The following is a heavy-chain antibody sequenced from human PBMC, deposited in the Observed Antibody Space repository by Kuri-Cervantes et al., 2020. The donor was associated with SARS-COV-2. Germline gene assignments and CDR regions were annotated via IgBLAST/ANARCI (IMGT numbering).Heavy chain of an antibody. Sequence: GESLKISCTASGFTFGDYAMSWVRQAPGKGLEWVGFIRSKAYDGTTQYAASVKGRFAISRDDSKSIAYLQMNSLRAEDTALYHCARDVSLPPYYYGMDVWGQGTTVTVSS. V-gene: IGHV3-49*04. CDR2: IRSKAYDGTT. D-gene: IGHD2/OR15-2a*01. CDR3: ARDVSLPPYYYGMDV. J-gene: IGHJ6*02. CDR1: GFTFGDYA.